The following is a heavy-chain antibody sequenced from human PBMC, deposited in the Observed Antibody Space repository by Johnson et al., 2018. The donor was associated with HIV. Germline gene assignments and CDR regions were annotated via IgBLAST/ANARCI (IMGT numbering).Heavy chain of an antibody. J-gene: IGHJ3*02. V-gene: IGHV3-30*18. CDR3: AKSTQANILRESGPYGAFDI. CDR2: ISYDGSNK. Sequence: QMQLVESGGGVVQPGRSLRLSCAASGFSLSSYAMHWVRQAPGKGLEWVAVISYDGSNKYYTDSVKGRFTISRDNSKNTLYVQMNSLRAEDTAVYYCAKSTQANILRESGPYGAFDIWGQGTMVTVSS. D-gene: IGHD3-10*01. CDR1: GFSLSSYA.